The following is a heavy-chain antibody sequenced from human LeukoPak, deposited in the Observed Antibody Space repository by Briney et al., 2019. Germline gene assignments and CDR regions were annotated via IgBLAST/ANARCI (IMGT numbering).Heavy chain of an antibody. D-gene: IGHD3-3*01. CDR2: IYYSGST. CDR1: GGSISSGDYY. Sequence: SQTLSLTCTVSGGSISSGDYYWSWIRQPPGKGLEWIGYIYYSGSTYYNPSLKSRVTISVDTSKNQFSLKLSSVTAADTAVYHCARGRSGDFWSGSPPYFDYWGQGTLVTVSS. V-gene: IGHV4-30-4*08. CDR3: ARGRSGDFWSGSPPYFDY. J-gene: IGHJ4*02.